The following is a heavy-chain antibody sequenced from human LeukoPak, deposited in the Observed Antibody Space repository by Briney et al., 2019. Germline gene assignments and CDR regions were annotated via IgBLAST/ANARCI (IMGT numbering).Heavy chain of an antibody. V-gene: IGHV1-2*02. CDR3: ASLLTTGGTYYFDY. CDR1: GYTSTGYY. Sequence: RASVKVSCKASGYTSTGYYMHWVRQAPGQGLEWMGWINPNSGGTNYAQKFQGRVTMTRDTSISTAYMELSRLRSDDTAVYYCASLLTTGGTYYFDYWGQGTLVTVSS. CDR2: INPNSGGT. J-gene: IGHJ4*02. D-gene: IGHD4/OR15-4a*01.